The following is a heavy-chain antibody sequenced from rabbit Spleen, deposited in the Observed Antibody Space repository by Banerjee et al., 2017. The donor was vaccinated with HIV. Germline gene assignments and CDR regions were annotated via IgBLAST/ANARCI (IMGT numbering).Heavy chain of an antibody. CDR1: GFSFSDRDV. Sequence: QEQLVESGGGLVQPGGSLALTCKASGFSFSDRDVMCWVRQAPGKGLEWIGYIDPVFGNTYYASWVNGRFTISSDNAQNTVDLQMNSLTAADTATYFCARHAGYAGYGYSTLDLWGQGTLVTVS. CDR2: IDPVFGNT. D-gene: IGHD8-1*01. J-gene: IGHJ3*01. V-gene: IGHV1S47*01. CDR3: ARHAGYAGYGYSTLDL.